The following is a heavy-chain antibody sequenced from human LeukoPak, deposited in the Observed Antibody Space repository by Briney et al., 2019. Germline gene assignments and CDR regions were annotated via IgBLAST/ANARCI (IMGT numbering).Heavy chain of an antibody. Sequence: ASVKVSCKASGYTFTSYDINWVRQATGQGLEWMGWMNPNGGNTGYAQKFQGRVTMTRNTSISTAYMELSSLRSEDTAVYYCARGSCSSTSCYVFSLDFDYWGQGTLVTVSS. CDR3: ARGSCSSTSCYVFSLDFDY. J-gene: IGHJ4*02. CDR2: MNPNGGNT. V-gene: IGHV1-8*01. CDR1: GYTFTSYD. D-gene: IGHD2-2*01.